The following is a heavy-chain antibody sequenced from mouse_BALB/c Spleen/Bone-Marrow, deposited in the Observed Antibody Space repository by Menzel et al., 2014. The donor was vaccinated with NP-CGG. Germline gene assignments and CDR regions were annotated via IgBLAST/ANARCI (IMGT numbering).Heavy chain of an antibody. J-gene: IGHJ2*01. CDR2: IDPANGNT. V-gene: IGHV14-3*02. D-gene: IGHD2-2*01. CDR3: ASYVYGYYFDY. Sequence: EVKLMESGAELVKPGASVKLSCTASGFNIKDTYMHWVKQRPEQGLEWIGRIDPANGNTKYDPKFQGKASITAGTSSNTAYLQLSSLTSEDTAVYYCASYVYGYYFDYWGQGTTLTVSS. CDR1: GFNIKDTY.